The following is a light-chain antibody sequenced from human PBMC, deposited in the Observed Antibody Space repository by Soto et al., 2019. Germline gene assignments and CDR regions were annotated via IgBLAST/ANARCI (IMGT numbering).Light chain of an antibody. CDR1: QNVGNNY. Sequence: TVLTQSPGTLSLSPGERATLSCRASQNVGNNYLAWYQQKPGQAPRLLIYDASSRGTGTPDRFSGSGSGTEFTLTINRLQPEASAVYYCQQYDGSKTFGQGTKVEIK. J-gene: IGKJ1*01. CDR3: QQYDGSKT. CDR2: DAS. V-gene: IGKV3-20*01.